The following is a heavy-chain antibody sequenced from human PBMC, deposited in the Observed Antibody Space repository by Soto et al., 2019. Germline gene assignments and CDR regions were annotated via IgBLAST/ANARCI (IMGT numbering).Heavy chain of an antibody. Sequence: GGSLRLSCAASGFTFSSYWMSWVRQAPGKGLEWVANIKQDGSEKYYVDSVKGRFTISRDNAKNTLYLQMNSLRAEDTAVYYCARGNVHHGYCSSTSCYAEPAFDIWGQGTMVTVS. CDR3: ARGNVHHGYCSSTSCYAEPAFDI. CDR2: IKQDGSEK. V-gene: IGHV3-7*01. D-gene: IGHD2-2*03. CDR1: GFTFSSYW. J-gene: IGHJ3*02.